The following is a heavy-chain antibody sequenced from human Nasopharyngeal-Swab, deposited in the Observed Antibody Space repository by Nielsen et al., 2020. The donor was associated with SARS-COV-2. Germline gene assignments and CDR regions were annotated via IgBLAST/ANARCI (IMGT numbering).Heavy chain of an antibody. D-gene: IGHD3-22*01. CDR2: IGTAGDT. V-gene: IGHV3-13*04. CDR3: ARGVSTYDSSGYPRSYYYYGMDV. Sequence: GESLKISCAASGFTFSSYDMHWVRQATGKGLEWVSAIGTAGDTYYPGSVKGRFTISRENAKNSLYLQMNSLRAGDPAVYYCARGVSTYDSSGYPRSYYYYGMDVWGQGTTVTVSS. CDR1: GFTFSSYD. J-gene: IGHJ6*02.